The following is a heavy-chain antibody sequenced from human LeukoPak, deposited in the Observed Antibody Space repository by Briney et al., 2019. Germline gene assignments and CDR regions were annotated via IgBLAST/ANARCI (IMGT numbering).Heavy chain of an antibody. CDR2: ISYDGSNK. V-gene: IGHV3-30*18. CDR1: GFTFSSYG. D-gene: IGHD3-22*01. CDR3: AKERNYYDSSGTFDY. J-gene: IGHJ4*02. Sequence: GRPLRLSCAASGFTFSSYGMHWVRQAPGKGLEWVAVISYDGSNKYYADSVKGRFTISRDNSKNTLYLQMNSLRAEDTAVYYCAKERNYYDSSGTFDYWGQGTLVTVSS.